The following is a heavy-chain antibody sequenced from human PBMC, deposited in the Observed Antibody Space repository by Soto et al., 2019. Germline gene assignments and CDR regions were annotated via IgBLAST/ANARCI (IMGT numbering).Heavy chain of an antibody. V-gene: IGHV1-18*01. CDR3: ARGRYGDY. CDR1: GYAVTTYG. J-gene: IGHJ4*02. CDR2: ISAHNGNT. Sequence: QSGAEVKKPGASVKVSCKGSGYAVTTYGITWVRQAPGQGLEWMGWISAHNGNTNYAQKLQGRVTVTRDTSTSTAYMELRSLRSDDTAVYYCARGRYGDYWGQGALVTVSS. D-gene: IGHD1-1*01.